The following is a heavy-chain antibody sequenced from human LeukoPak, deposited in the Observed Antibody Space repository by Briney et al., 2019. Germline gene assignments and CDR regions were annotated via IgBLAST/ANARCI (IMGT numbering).Heavy chain of an antibody. Sequence: PGGSLRLSCAPSGFTFDDFAMHWVRQAPGKGLEWVALISYDGGNKNYADSVKGRFTISRDNSKNTLYLHMNSLRPEDTAVYYCARDPPFSSGWSQNHFDYWGQGTLVTDSS. CDR2: ISYDGGNK. V-gene: IGHV3-30*04. J-gene: IGHJ4*02. CDR3: ARDPPFSSGWSQNHFDY. D-gene: IGHD6-19*01. CDR1: GFTFDDFA.